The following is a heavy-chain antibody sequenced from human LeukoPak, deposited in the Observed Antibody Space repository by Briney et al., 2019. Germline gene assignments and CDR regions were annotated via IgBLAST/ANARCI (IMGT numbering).Heavy chain of an antibody. CDR2: ISGSGGST. V-gene: IGHV3-23*01. CDR1: GFTFSSYA. J-gene: IGHJ6*02. CDR3: ARDVDTAMDPTSYYYYYGMDV. Sequence: PGGSLRLSCAASGFTFSSYAMSWVRQAPGKGLEWVSAISGSGGSTYYADSVKGRFTISRDNSKNTLYLQMNSLRAEDTAVYYFARDVDTAMDPTSYYYYYGMDVWGQGTTVTVSS. D-gene: IGHD5-18*01.